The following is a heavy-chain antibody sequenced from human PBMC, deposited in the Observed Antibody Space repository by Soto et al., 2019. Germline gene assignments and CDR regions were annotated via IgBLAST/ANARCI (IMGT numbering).Heavy chain of an antibody. CDR1: GFTFSSYA. V-gene: IGHV3-30-3*01. CDR2: ISYDGSNK. Sequence: QVQLVESGGGVVQPGRSLRLSCAASGFTFSSYAMHWVRQAPGKGLEWVAVISYDGSNKYYADSVKGRFTISRDNSKNTLYLQMNSLRAEDTAVYYCARSTVTGDYYGMDVWGQGTTVTVSS. D-gene: IGHD4-17*01. J-gene: IGHJ6*02. CDR3: ARSTVTGDYYGMDV.